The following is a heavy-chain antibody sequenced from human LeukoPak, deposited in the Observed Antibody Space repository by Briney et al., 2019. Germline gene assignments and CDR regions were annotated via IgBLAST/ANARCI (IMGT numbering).Heavy chain of an antibody. V-gene: IGHV1-69*04. D-gene: IGHD6-19*01. J-gene: IGHJ6*02. Sequence: ASVKVSCKASGGTFSSYAISWVRQAPGQGLEWMGRIIPIFGIANYAQKFQGRVTITADKSTSTAYMELSSLRSEDTAVYYCARDRGSGWYGGGYYYGMDVWGQGTTVTVSS. CDR3: ARDRGSGWYGGGYYYGMDV. CDR2: IIPIFGIA. CDR1: GGTFSSYA.